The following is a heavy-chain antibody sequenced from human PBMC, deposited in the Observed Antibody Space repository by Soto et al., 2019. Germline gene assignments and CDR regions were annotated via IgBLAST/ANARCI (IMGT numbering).Heavy chain of an antibody. V-gene: IGHV1-18*01. J-gene: IGHJ5*02. Sequence: QVQLVQSGAEVKKPGASVKVSCKASGYTFTSYGLSWVRQAPGQGLEWMGRISAYNYNTKYAQKLQGRVTVATDTATSTAYLELTSMRSDDTAVYYCARVVGALRRWFEPRGQGTLVSVYS. D-gene: IGHD1-26*01. CDR3: ARVVGALRRWFEP. CDR2: ISAYNYNT. CDR1: GYTFTSYG.